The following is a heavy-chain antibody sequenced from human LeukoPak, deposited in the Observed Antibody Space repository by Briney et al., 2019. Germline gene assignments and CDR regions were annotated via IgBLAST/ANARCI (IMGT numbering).Heavy chain of an antibody. CDR3: ARRPFLTITMVRGVKPFDP. J-gene: IGHJ5*02. D-gene: IGHD3-10*01. V-gene: IGHV4-34*01. Sequence: SETLSLTCAVYGGSFSGCYWSWIRQPPGKGLGWIGEINHSGSTNYNPSLKSRVTISVDTSKNQFSLKLSAVTAADTAVYYCARRPFLTITMVRGVKPFDPWGQGTLVTVSS. CDR1: GGSFSGCY. CDR2: INHSGST.